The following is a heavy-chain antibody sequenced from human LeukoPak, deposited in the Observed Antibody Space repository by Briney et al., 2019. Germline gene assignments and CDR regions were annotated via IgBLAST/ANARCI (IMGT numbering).Heavy chain of an antibody. J-gene: IGHJ4*02. D-gene: IGHD1-14*01. CDR2: ITSSGGST. Sequence: GGSLRLSCAASGFTFSSYAMSWVRQAPGKGLQWVSSITSSGGSTYYADSVKGRFTISRDNSKNTLYLQMNSLRAEDTAVYYCAKDLVQKPIDYWGQGTLVTVSS. V-gene: IGHV3-23*01. CDR3: AKDLVQKPIDY. CDR1: GFTFSSYA.